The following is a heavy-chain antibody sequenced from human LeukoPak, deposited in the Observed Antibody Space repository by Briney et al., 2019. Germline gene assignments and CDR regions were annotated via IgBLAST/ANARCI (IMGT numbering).Heavy chain of an antibody. CDR2: IYYSGST. Sequence: SEALSLTCTVSGGSISSYYWSWIRQPPGEGLEWIGYIYYSGSTNYDPSLKSRVTISVDTSKNQFSLKLSSVTAADTAVYYCARDSGGIDYWGQGTLVTVSS. D-gene: IGHD3-16*01. V-gene: IGHV4-59*01. J-gene: IGHJ4*02. CDR1: GGSISSYY. CDR3: ARDSGGIDY.